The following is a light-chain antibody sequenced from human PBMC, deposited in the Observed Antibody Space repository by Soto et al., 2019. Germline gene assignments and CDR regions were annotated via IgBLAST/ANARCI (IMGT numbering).Light chain of an antibody. V-gene: IGKV3-20*01. CDR2: DAS. CDR3: QQYASSPRT. CDR1: QSVSSN. J-gene: IGKJ1*01. Sequence: EIVMTQSPATVSVSPLEIATLSFMASQSVSSNLAWYQQKPGQAPRLLIYDASSRATGIPDRFSGSGSGADFTLTISRLEPEDFAVYYCQQYASSPRTFGQGTKVDIK.